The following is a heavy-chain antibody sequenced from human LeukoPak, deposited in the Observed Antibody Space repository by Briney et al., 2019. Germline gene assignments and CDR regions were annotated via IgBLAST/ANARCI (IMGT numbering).Heavy chain of an antibody. D-gene: IGHD1-26*01. CDR3: ARAYSGSYLPAGY. J-gene: IGHJ4*02. Sequence: GGALELSCAASWITFCRYIMNWVRQAPGKGLELVSSISSSSSYIYYADSVKGRFTISRDNAKNSLYLQMNSLRAEDTAVYYCARAYSGSYLPAGYWGQGTLVTVSS. CDR1: WITFCRYI. CDR2: ISSSSSYI. V-gene: IGHV3-21*01.